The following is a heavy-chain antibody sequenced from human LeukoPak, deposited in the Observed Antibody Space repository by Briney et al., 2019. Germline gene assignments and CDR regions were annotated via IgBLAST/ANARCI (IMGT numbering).Heavy chain of an antibody. CDR3: ARVTLVRGVIWDTYGMDV. J-gene: IGHJ6*04. V-gene: IGHV4-59*01. CDR2: IYYSGST. Sequence: ASETLSLTCTVSGGSISSYYWSWMRQPPGRGLEWIGYIYYSGSTNYNPSLKSRVTISVDTSKNQFSLKLSSVTAADTAVYYCARVTLVRGVIWDTYGMDVWGKGTTVTVSS. CDR1: GGSISSYY. D-gene: IGHD3-10*01.